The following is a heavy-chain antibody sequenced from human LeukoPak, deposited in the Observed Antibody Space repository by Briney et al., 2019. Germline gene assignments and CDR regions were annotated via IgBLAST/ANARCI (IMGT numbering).Heavy chain of an antibody. CDR1: GFNFIDYS. Sequence: GGSLRLSCAASGFNFIDYSMNWVRQAPGQGLEWVSAISGSGGSTYYADSVKGRFTISRDNSKNTLYLQMNSLRAEDTAVYYCAKAIDTSYYYYGMDVWGQGTTVTVSS. D-gene: IGHD2/OR15-2a*01. CDR3: AKAIDTSYYYYGMDV. V-gene: IGHV3-23*01. J-gene: IGHJ6*02. CDR2: ISGSGGST.